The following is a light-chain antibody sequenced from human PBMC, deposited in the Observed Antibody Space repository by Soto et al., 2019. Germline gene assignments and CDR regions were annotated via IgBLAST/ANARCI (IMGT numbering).Light chain of an antibody. V-gene: IGLV1-44*01. CDR1: SSNIGSNP. J-gene: IGLJ1*01. CDR3: AAWDDGLNGPLYV. CDR2: GNI. Sequence: QSVLTQPPSASGTPGQRVTISCSGGSSNIGSNPVNWYQQLPGTAPKLLIYGNIVRPSGVPDRFSGSKSGTSASLAISGFQSEDEAEYYCAAWDDGLNGPLYVFGPGTKVTVL.